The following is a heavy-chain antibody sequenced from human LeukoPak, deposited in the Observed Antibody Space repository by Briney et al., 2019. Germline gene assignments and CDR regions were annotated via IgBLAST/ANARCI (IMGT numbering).Heavy chain of an antibody. J-gene: IGHJ4*02. V-gene: IGHV1-18*01. CDR2: ISAYNGNT. CDR1: GYTFTSYG. CDR3: ARDRPYSSSYLTPVYDY. Sequence: ASVKVSCKASGYTFTSYGISWVRQAPGQGLEWMGWISAYNGNTNYAQKLQGRVTMTTDTSTSTAYMALRSLRSDDTAVYYCARDRPYSSSYLTPVYDYWGQGTLVTVSS. D-gene: IGHD6-6*01.